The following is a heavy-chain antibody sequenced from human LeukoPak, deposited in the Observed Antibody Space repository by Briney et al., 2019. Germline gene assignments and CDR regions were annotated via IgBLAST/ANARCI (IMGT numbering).Heavy chain of an antibody. D-gene: IGHD1-26*01. Sequence: ASVKVSCKASGGTFSSYAISWVRQATGQGLEWMGGIIPIFGTANYAQKFQGRVTITADESTSTAYMELSSLRSEDTAAYYCARDRRGSYRFDYWGQGTLVTVSS. CDR3: ARDRRGSYRFDY. V-gene: IGHV1-69*01. CDR1: GGTFSSYA. CDR2: IIPIFGTA. J-gene: IGHJ4*02.